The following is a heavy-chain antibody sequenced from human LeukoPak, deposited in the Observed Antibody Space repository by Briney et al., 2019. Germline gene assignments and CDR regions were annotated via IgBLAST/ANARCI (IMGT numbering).Heavy chain of an antibody. Sequence: GASVKVSCKASGYTFTGYYMHWVRQAPGQGLEWMGWINPNSGGTNYAQKFQGRVTTTRDTSISTAYMELSRLRSDDTAVYYCARGDYGIYYYYYMDVWGKGTTVTVSS. CDR3: ARGDYGIYYYYYMDV. D-gene: IGHD4-17*01. V-gene: IGHV1-2*02. CDR2: INPNSGGT. CDR1: GYTFTGYY. J-gene: IGHJ6*03.